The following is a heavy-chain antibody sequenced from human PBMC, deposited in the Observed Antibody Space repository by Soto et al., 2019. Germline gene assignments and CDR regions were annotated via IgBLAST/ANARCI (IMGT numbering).Heavy chain of an antibody. D-gene: IGHD2-8*01. V-gene: IGHV3-23*01. Sequence: GGSLRLSCAASGFTFSSYAMSWVRQAPGKGLEWVSAISGSGGSTYYADSVKGRFTISRDNSKNTLYLQMNSLRAEDTAVICCAKGGGGYCTNGVCYREYYFDYWGQGTLVTVSS. J-gene: IGHJ4*02. CDR2: ISGSGGST. CDR1: GFTFSSYA. CDR3: AKGGGGYCTNGVCYREYYFDY.